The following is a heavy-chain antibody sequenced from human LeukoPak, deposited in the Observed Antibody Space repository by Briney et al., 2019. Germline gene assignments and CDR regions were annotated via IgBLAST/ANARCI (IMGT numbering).Heavy chain of an antibody. CDR2: IKGDGSEK. V-gene: IGHV3-7*01. Sequence: GGSLRLXCXXXXFSFSSHWMNWVRQAPGKGLQWVATIKGDGSEKFYVDSVKGRFTTSRDNAKNSLYLQMNILRAEDTAVYYCARDGPATDTDLDCWGQGTLVIVSS. J-gene: IGHJ4*02. CDR1: XFSFSSHW. D-gene: IGHD6-13*01. CDR3: ARDGPATDTDLDC.